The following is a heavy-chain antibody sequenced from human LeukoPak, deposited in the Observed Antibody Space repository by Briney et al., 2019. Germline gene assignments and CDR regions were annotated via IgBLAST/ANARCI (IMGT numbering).Heavy chain of an antibody. V-gene: IGHV4-30-4*01. D-gene: IGHD2-21*01. CDR3: ARVMEVSFDY. Sequence: SSETLSLTCTVSGGSISSGDYYWSWIRQPPGKGLEWIGYIYYSGSTYYNPSLESRVTISVDTSKSQFSLKLSSVTAADTAVYYCARVMEVSFDYWGQGTLVTVSS. J-gene: IGHJ4*02. CDR2: IYYSGST. CDR1: GGSISSGDYY.